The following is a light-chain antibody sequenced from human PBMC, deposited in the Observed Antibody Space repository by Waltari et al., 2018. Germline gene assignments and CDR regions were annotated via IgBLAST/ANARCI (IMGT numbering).Light chain of an antibody. V-gene: IGKV3-20*01. CDR1: QSVGRS. CDR3: QKYERLPAT. Sequence: EIMFTQSPGTLSLSPGERATLSCRASQSVGRSLARYQQKPGQAPRLLMYDASSRATGIPDRFSGSGSGTDFSLTISRLEPEDVAVYYCQKYERLPATFGQGTKVEIK. CDR2: DAS. J-gene: IGKJ1*01.